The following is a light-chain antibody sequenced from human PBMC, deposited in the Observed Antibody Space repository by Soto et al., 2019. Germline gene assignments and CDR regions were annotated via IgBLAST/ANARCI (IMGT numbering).Light chain of an antibody. CDR2: DAS. V-gene: IGKV3-11*01. CDR3: QQRSNWPP. Sequence: EIVLTQSPGTLSLSPGERATLSCRASQSVSSNLAWYQQKPGQAPRTLIYDASNRATGIPARFSGSGSGTVSTLTISSLEPEDFAVYYCQQRSNWPPFGQGTRLEIK. J-gene: IGKJ5*01. CDR1: QSVSSN.